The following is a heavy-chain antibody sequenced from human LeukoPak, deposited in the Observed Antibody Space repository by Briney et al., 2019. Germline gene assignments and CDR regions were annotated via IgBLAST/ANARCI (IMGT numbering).Heavy chain of an antibody. Sequence: GGSLRLSCAASGFTFSSYAMSWVRQAPGKGLEWVSGISGSGGITYYADSVKGRFTISRDNSKNTLYLQMNSLRAEDTAVYYCAKVSRAGYGDYVNAFDIWGPGAMVSASS. CDR2: ISGSGGIT. CDR1: GFTFSSYA. J-gene: IGHJ3*02. V-gene: IGHV3-23*01. CDR3: AKVSRAGYGDYVNAFDI. D-gene: IGHD4-17*01.